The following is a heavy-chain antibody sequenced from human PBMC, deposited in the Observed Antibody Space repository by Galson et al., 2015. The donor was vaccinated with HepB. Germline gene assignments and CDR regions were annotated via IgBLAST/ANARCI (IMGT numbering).Heavy chain of an antibody. J-gene: IGHJ5*01. CDR1: EFSFRTYP. CDR2: ISSDGTNK. V-gene: IGHV3-30-3*01. Sequence: LRLSCAASEFSFRTYPLHWVRQAPGKGLEWVAVISSDGTNKHYADSVKGRFTISRDNSEKTMSLQMNSLRPEDTGVYYCTHLQRFDSWGQGTLVTVSS. CDR3: THLQRFDS.